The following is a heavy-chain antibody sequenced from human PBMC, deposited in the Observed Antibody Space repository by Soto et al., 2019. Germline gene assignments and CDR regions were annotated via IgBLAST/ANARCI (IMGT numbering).Heavy chain of an antibody. J-gene: IGHJ4*02. CDR2: ISSSSSYT. CDR1: GFSFSTYS. CDR3: AIRYCRSTNCYSFDY. Sequence: GGSLRLSCAASGFSFSTYSMNWVRQAPGKGLEWVSSISSSSSYTYYADSVKGRFTISRDNAKNSLYLQMNSLRAEDTAVYYFAIRYCRSTNCYSFDYRGQRTLVTGSS. V-gene: IGHV3-21*01. D-gene: IGHD2-2*01.